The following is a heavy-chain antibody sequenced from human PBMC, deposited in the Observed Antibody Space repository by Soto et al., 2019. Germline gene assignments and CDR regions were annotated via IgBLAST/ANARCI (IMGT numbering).Heavy chain of an antibody. Sequence: PSQTLSLTCAISGDSVSSNSAAWNWIRQSPSRGLEWLGRTYYRSKWYNDYAVSVKSRIIINPDTSKNQFSLQLKSVTHEDTAVYYCARDQVDTAMVYYYYGMDVWGQGTTVTVSS. CDR1: GDSVSSNSAA. CDR3: ARDQVDTAMVYYYYGMDV. CDR2: TYYRSKWYN. J-gene: IGHJ6*02. V-gene: IGHV6-1*01. D-gene: IGHD5-18*01.